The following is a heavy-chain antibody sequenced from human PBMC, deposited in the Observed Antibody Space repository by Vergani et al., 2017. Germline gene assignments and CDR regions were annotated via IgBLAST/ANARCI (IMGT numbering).Heavy chain of an antibody. CDR1: GGSFSGYY. CDR2: IYYSGST. J-gene: IGHJ6*02. D-gene: IGHD5-24*01. CDR3: ARGLMNYPPYYYGMDV. Sequence: QVQLQQWGAGLLKPSETLSLTCAVYGGSFSGYYWRWIRQPPGKGLEWIGYIYYSGSTNYKPSLKSRVTISVYTSKNQFSLKLSSVTAADTAVYYCARGLMNYPPYYYGMDVWGQGTTVTVSS. V-gene: IGHV4-34*11.